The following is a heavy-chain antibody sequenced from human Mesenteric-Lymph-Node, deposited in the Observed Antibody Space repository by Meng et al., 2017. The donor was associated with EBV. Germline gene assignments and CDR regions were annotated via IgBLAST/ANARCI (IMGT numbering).Heavy chain of an antibody. J-gene: IGHJ5*02. D-gene: IGHD4-17*01. CDR1: GGSISSNNW. V-gene: IGHV4-4*02. Sequence: QVQLQESGPGLWKPSRTLPLMCAGSGGSISSNNWWTWVRQPPGKGLEWIAEIYHSGTSNYNPSLKSRLTVSVDKSKNQFSLKLTSVTAADTAVYYCARATTVPSGDWFEPWGRGTLVTVSS. CDR3: ARATTVPSGDWFEP. CDR2: IYHSGTS.